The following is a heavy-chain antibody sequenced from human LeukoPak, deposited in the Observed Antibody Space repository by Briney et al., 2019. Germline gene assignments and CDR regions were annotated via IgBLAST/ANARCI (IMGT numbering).Heavy chain of an antibody. Sequence: GGSLRLSCAASGFTFSNYEMNWVRQAPGKGLEWVSYISSSGSIYYADSVKGRFTISRDNAKNSLYLQMNSLRAEDTAIYYCASTNYYDSSGFSNWFDPWGQGSLVTVSS. D-gene: IGHD3-22*01. CDR2: ISSSGSI. V-gene: IGHV3-48*03. CDR1: GFTFSNYE. J-gene: IGHJ5*02. CDR3: ASTNYYDSSGFSNWFDP.